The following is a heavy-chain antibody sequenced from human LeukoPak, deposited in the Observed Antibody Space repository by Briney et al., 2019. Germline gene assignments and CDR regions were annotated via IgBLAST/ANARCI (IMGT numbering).Heavy chain of an antibody. V-gene: IGHV3-30*02. CDR1: GFTFSSYE. CDR3: ARILSSAWGELGY. Sequence: GGSLRLSCAASGFTFSSYEMNWVRQAPGKGLEWVAFIRNDGSNKYHTDSVKGRFTISRDNSKNTLYLQMNSLRAEDTAVYFCARILSSAWGELGYWGQGTLVTVSS. J-gene: IGHJ4*02. D-gene: IGHD6-19*01. CDR2: IRNDGSNK.